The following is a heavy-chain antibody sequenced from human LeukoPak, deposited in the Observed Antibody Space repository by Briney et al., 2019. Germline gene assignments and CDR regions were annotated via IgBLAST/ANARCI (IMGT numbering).Heavy chain of an antibody. CDR1: GGSISSRSFY. V-gene: IGHV4-61*02. CDR2: IYTSTSGST. Sequence: SETLSLTCTGSGGSISSRSFYWSWIRQPAGKGLEWIGRIYTSTSGSTNYNPSLRSRVTISVDTSKNQFSLKLSSVTVADTAVYYCARDQRDSSGYLRDAFDIWGQGTMVTVSS. J-gene: IGHJ3*02. CDR3: ARDQRDSSGYLRDAFDI. D-gene: IGHD3-22*01.